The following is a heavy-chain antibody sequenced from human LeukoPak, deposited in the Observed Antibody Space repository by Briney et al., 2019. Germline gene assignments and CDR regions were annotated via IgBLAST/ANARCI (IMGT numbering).Heavy chain of an antibody. Sequence: PGGSLRLSCAASGFTFSSYSMNWVRQAPGKGLEWVSSISSSSSYIYYADSVKGRFTISRDNAKNSLYLQMNSLRAEDTAVYYCPRAPSWGDSSFNFDYWGQGTLVTVSS. J-gene: IGHJ4*02. D-gene: IGHD6-13*01. V-gene: IGHV3-21*01. CDR3: PRAPSWGDSSFNFDY. CDR1: GFTFSSYS. CDR2: ISSSSSYI.